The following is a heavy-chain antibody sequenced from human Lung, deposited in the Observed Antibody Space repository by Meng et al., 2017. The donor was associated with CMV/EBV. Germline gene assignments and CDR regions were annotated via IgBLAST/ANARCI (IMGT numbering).Heavy chain of an antibody. D-gene: IGHD6-6*01. J-gene: IGHJ5*02. CDR3: ARAAARPSDWFDP. V-gene: IGHV2-5*02. CDR1: GFSLSTSGVG. CDR2: IYGDDEK. Sequence: QIYLKALGPTLVNPTQPLPLTWTVSGFSLSTSGVGVGWIRQPPGKALECLAIIYGDDEKRYSPSLESRLTVTKDTSKNQVVLTMTNMVPVDTATYYCARAAARPSDWFDPWGQGTLVTVSS.